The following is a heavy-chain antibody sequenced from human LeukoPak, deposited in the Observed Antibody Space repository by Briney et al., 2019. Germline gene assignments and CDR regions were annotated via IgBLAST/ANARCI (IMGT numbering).Heavy chain of an antibody. J-gene: IGHJ4*02. D-gene: IGHD5-12*01. CDR2: IYTSGST. V-gene: IGHV4-61*02. CDR3: ASFERLRLRGSDY. CDR1: GGSISSGSYY. Sequence: PSETLSLTCTVSGGSISSGSYYWSWIRQPAGKGLEWIERIYTSGSTNYNPSLKSRVTISVDTSKNQFSLKLSSVTAADTAVYFCASFERLRLRGSDYWGQGALAIVSS.